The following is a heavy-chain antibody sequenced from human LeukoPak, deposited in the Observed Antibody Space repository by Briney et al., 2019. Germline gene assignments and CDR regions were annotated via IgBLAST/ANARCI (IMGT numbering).Heavy chain of an antibody. CDR3: ARGGSRGYSGYDSN. D-gene: IGHD5-12*01. J-gene: IGHJ4*02. V-gene: IGHV3-23*01. CDR1: AFTFSSYA. CDR2: ISASGGST. Sequence: GGSLRLSCAASAFTFSSYAMSWVRQAPGKGLEWVSGISASGGSTYYADSVKGRFTISRDNAESSLYLQMNSLRAEDTAVYYCARGGSRGYSGYDSNWGQGTLVTISS.